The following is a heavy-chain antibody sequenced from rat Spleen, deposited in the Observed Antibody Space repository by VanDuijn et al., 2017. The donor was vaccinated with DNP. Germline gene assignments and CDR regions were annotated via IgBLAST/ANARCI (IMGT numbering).Heavy chain of an antibody. D-gene: IGHD5-1*01. J-gene: IGHJ2*01. CDR3: TTHWGAFDY. Sequence: EVQLVESGGGLVQPGRSMKLSCAASGFTFSNYDMAWVRQAPTKGLEWVASISYDGSSTYYRDSVKGRFTISRDNAKSTLYLQMDSLRSEDTATYYCTTHWGAFDYWGQGVMVTVSS. CDR1: GFTFSNYD. CDR2: ISYDGSST. V-gene: IGHV5-20*01.